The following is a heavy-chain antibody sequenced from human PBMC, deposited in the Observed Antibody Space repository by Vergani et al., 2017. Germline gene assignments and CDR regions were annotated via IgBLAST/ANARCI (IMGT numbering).Heavy chain of an antibody. J-gene: IGHJ4*02. CDR1: GGTFSSYA. D-gene: IGHD2-15*01. CDR2: IIPIFGTA. Sequence: QVQLVQSGAEVKKPGSSVKVSCKASGGTFSSYAISWVRQAPGQGLEWMGGIIPIFGTANYEQKFQGRVTITADKSTSTAYMELSSLRSEDTAVYYCAGEGYCSGGSCYDSHRLDYWGQGTLVTVSS. V-gene: IGHV1-69*06. CDR3: AGEGYCSGGSCYDSHRLDY.